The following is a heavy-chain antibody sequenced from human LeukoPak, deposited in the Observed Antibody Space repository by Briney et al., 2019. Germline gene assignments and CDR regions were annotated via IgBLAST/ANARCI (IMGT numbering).Heavy chain of an antibody. CDR1: GFTFSSYW. Sequence: GGSLRLSCAASGFTFSSYWMSWVRQAPGKGLEWVASIKYDGSEKYFVDSVKGRFTISRDNAKKSVFLQMNSLGDEDTAVYYCASLILGGRRTNHFWGQGTLVTVSS. V-gene: IGHV3-7*01. D-gene: IGHD2-8*02. CDR3: ASLILGGRRTNHF. CDR2: IKYDGSEK. J-gene: IGHJ4*02.